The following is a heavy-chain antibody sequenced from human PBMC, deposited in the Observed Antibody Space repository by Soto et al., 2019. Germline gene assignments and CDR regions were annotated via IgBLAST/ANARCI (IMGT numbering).Heavy chain of an antibody. CDR2: ISYDGSNK. Sequence: PGGSLRLSCAASGFTFSSYAMHWVRQAPGKGLEWVAVISYDGSNKYYADSVKGRFTISRDNSKNTLYLQMNSLRAEDTAVYYCARFVDAFDIRGQGTMVTVSS. CDR1: GFTFSSYA. CDR3: ARFVDAFDI. V-gene: IGHV3-30-3*01. J-gene: IGHJ3*02.